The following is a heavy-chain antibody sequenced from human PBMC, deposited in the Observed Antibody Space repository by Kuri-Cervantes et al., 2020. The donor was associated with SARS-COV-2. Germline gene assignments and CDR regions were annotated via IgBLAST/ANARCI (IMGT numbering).Heavy chain of an antibody. V-gene: IGHV1-46*01. CDR2: INPSGGST. J-gene: IGHJ3*02. CDR1: GYTFTSYY. Sequence: GGSLRLSCKASGYTFTSYYIHWVRQAPGQGLEWMGIINPSGGSTNYAQKFQGRVTITADKSTSTAYMELSSLRSEDTAVYYCARELLAAAGSHAFDIWGQGTMVTVSS. D-gene: IGHD6-13*01. CDR3: ARELLAAAGSHAFDI.